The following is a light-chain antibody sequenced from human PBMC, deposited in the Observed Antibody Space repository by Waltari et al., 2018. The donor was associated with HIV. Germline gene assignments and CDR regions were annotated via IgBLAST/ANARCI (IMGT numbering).Light chain of an antibody. CDR3: CSYAGSSTPVV. J-gene: IGLJ2*01. V-gene: IGLV2-23*02. CDR1: SSDVGSYNL. CDR2: EVS. Sequence: QSALTQPASVSGSPGQSITISCTGTSSDVGSYNLVSWYQQHPGKAPKLMIYEVSKRPSVVSTRFSGSKSGNTASLTISALQAEDEADYYCCSYAGSSTPVVFGGGTKLTVL.